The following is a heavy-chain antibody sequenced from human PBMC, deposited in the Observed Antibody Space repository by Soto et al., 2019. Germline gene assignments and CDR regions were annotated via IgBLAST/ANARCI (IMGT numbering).Heavy chain of an antibody. Sequence: ASVKVSCKASGYTFTSYDINWVRQATGQGLEWMGWMNPNSGNTGYAQKFQGRVTMTRNTSISTAYMELSSLRSEDTAVYYCAREEYYYGSGAFFDYWGKGTLVTVSS. CDR2: MNPNSGNT. CDR1: GYTFTSYD. J-gene: IGHJ4*02. CDR3: AREEYYYGSGAFFDY. V-gene: IGHV1-8*01. D-gene: IGHD3-10*01.